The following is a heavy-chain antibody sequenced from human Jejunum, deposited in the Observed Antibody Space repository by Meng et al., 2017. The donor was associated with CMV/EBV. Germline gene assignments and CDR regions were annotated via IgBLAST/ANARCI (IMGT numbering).Heavy chain of an antibody. J-gene: IGHJ4*02. CDR1: GFTFDDYY. Sequence: VTLVVVGRGLVKPGGVLRLSLSASGFTFDDYYMNWLRQAPGKGLEWVSSVSSVSSYTNYADSVKGRFTISRDNDKNSLYLQMNSLRAEDTAVYYCARDRYCTNGVCYTHFDSWGQGTLVTVSS. D-gene: IGHD2-8*01. V-gene: IGHV3-11*06. CDR2: VSSVSSYT. CDR3: ARDRYCTNGVCYTHFDS.